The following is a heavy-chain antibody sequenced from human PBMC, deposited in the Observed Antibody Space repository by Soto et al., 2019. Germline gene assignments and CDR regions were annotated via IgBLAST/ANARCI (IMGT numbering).Heavy chain of an antibody. J-gene: IGHJ6*02. D-gene: IGHD1-1*01. CDR1: GYTFTSYD. V-gene: IGHV1-8*01. CDR2: MNPNSGNT. CDR3: ARDLELERKYTYYYYGMDV. Sequence: GASVKVSCKASGYTFTSYDINWVRQATGQGLEWMGWMNPNSGNTGYAQKFQGRVTMTRNTSISTAYMELSSLRSEDTAVYYCARDLELERKYTYYYYGMDVWGQGTTVTVSS.